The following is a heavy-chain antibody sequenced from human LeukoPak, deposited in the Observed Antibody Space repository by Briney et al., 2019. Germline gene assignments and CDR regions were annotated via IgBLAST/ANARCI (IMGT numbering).Heavy chain of an antibody. Sequence: SETLSLTCTVSGGSISSDYWSWIRQPPGKGLEWIGYIHCSGNTNYNPSLKSRVTMSLDASKNQFFLKLTSVTAADTAMYYCALDSSGWSDDSFDIWGQGTTVTVSS. V-gene: IGHV4-59*01. D-gene: IGHD6-19*01. CDR3: ALDSSGWSDDSFDI. CDR2: IHCSGNT. J-gene: IGHJ3*02. CDR1: GGSISSDY.